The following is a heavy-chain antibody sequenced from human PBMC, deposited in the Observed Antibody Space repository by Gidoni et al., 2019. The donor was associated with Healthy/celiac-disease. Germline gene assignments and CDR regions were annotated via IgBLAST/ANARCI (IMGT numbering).Heavy chain of an antibody. CDR1: GGSISSSSYY. Sequence: QLQLQESGPGLVKPSETLSLTCTVSGGSISSSSYYWGWIRQPPGKGLEWIGSIYYSGSTYYNPSLKSRVIISVDTSKNQFSLKLSSVTAADTAVYYCARRVVVITLVHYYFDYWGQGTLVTVSS. CDR2: IYYSGST. J-gene: IGHJ4*02. D-gene: IGHD3-22*01. V-gene: IGHV4-39*01. CDR3: ARRVVVITLVHYYFDY.